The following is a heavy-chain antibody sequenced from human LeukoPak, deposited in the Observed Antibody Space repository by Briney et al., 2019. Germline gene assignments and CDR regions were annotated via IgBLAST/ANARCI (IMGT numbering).Heavy chain of an antibody. CDR3: ARGEGTKNYYGSGWYYYYYGMDV. CDR1: AYTFTIYG. D-gene: IGHD3-10*01. V-gene: IGHV1-18*04. CDR2: ISAYNGNT. Sequence: SMKVASNAAAYTFTIYGISCVRQAHGQVLEWNGWISAYNGNTIYAQKLQGRVTMTTDTSTSTAYMELRSLRSDDTAVYYCARGEGTKNYYGSGWYYYYYGMDVWGKGTTVTVSS. J-gene: IGHJ6*04.